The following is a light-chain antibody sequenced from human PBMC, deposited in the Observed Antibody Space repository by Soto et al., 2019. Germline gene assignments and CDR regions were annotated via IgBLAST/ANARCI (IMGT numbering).Light chain of an antibody. CDR1: QAIIW. V-gene: IGKV1-12*01. CDR3: QQANSFPLT. Sequence: DIPMTQSPSSVSASVGDRVTITCRASQAIIWLAWYQQKPGQAPQLLIYGASSLQSGVPSRFSGSGSGTDFTLTISRLQPEDFATYYCQQANSFPLTFGGGTKVEIK. CDR2: GAS. J-gene: IGKJ4*01.